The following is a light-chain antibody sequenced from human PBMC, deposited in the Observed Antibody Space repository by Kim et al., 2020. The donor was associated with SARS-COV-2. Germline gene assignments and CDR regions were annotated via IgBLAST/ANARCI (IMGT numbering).Light chain of an antibody. CDR2: NDN. CDR3: ASWDDSLYGVV. Sequence: QSVLTQPPSASGTPGQRVTISCSGSSSNIGRDTVHWYQQLPGTAPKLLIYNDNERPSGVPDRFSGSRSGTSASLAISELQSEDEAEYYCASWDDSLYGVVFGGGTKVTVL. V-gene: IGLV1-44*01. CDR1: SSNIGRDT. J-gene: IGLJ2*01.